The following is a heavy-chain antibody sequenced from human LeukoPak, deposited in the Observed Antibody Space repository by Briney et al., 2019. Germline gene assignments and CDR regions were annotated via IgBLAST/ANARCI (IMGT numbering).Heavy chain of an antibody. V-gene: IGHV3-7*01. J-gene: IGHJ4*02. CDR1: GFNLGDFW. D-gene: IGHD2-15*01. CDR2: MNQDGRQT. Sequence: GGSLRLSCVASGFNLGDFWVNWLRQAPGKGLEWVANMNQDGRQTNYLDSVKGRFTISRDNARNSVYLQMDSLRDEDTSLYYCVRDQGDRTGSLWGQGTLVTAST. CDR3: VRDQGDRTGSL.